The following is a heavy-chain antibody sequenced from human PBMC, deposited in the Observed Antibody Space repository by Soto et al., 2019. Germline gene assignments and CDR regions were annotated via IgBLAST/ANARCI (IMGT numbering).Heavy chain of an antibody. J-gene: IGHJ2*01. V-gene: IGHV3-30*18. CDR1: GFTFSTCG. Sequence: QVQLVESGGGVVQPGRSLRLSCAASGFTFSTCGMHWVRQAPGKGLEWVALTSYHGNKEYYADSVKGRFTISRDNSKNTLYLQMNRLRAEDTAVYYCAKDIGYSGYEGWYFDLWGRGTLVTVSS. D-gene: IGHD5-12*01. CDR3: AKDIGYSGYEGWYFDL. CDR2: TSYHGNKE.